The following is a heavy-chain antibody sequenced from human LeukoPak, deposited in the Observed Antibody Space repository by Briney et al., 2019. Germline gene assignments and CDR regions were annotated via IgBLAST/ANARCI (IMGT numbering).Heavy chain of an antibody. CDR2: VDPEDGET. V-gene: IGHV1-69-2*01. CDR3: ATDKDKSGSYRDY. D-gene: IGHD1-26*01. Sequence: ASVKISCKVSGYTFTDYYMHWVQQAPGKGLEWMGLVDPEDGETIYAEKFQGRVTITADTSTDTAYMELSSLRSGDTAVYYCATDKDKSGSYRDYWGQGTLVTVSS. CDR1: GYTFTDYY. J-gene: IGHJ4*02.